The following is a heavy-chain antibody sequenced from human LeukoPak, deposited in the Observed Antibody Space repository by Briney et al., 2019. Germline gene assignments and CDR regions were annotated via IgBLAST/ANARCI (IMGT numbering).Heavy chain of an antibody. D-gene: IGHD3-3*01. V-gene: IGHV4-59*01. J-gene: IGHJ6*03. Sequence: PSQTLSLTCTVSGDSIKDYYWSWIRQTPGRGLNLIGYIYSRSTNYNPSLKSRVTISVDTSKNQVSLKLRSVTAADTAVYYCARSAAYYNFWTGYYDALYYMDVWGKGTTVTVSS. CDR1: GDSIKDYY. CDR2: IYSRST. CDR3: ARSAAYYNFWTGYYDALYYMDV.